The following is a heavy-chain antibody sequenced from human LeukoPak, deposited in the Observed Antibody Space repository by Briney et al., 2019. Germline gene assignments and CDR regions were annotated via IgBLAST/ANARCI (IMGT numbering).Heavy chain of an antibody. CDR3: ARRLTQYDCFDP. D-gene: IGHD2-2*01. CDR1: GDSVSSNSVT. V-gene: IGHV6-1*01. CDR2: TYYRSTWYN. Sequence: SQTLSLTCAISGDSVSSNSVTWNWIRQSPSRGLEWLGRTYYRSTWYNDYAVSVRGRITVNPDTSKNQFSLHLNSVTPEDTAVYYCARRLTQYDCFDPWGQGILVIVSS. J-gene: IGHJ5*02.